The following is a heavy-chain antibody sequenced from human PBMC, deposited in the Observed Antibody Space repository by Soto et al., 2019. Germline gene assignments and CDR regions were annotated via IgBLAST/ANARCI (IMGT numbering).Heavy chain of an antibody. CDR2: IWYDGSNK. D-gene: IGHD2-2*01. Sequence: WGSLRLSCAAAGFTFSSYGMHWVRQAPGKGLEWVAVIWYDGSNKYYADSVKGRFTISRDNSKNTLYLQMNSLRAEDTAVYYCARDPEYCSSTSCYGAVDYWGQGTLVTVSS. J-gene: IGHJ4*02. CDR3: ARDPEYCSSTSCYGAVDY. CDR1: GFTFSSYG. V-gene: IGHV3-33*01.